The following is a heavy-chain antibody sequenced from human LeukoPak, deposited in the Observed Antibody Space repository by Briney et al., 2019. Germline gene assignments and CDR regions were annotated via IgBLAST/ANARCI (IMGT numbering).Heavy chain of an antibody. CDR1: GYTFTGYY. V-gene: IGHV1-2*02. CDR2: INPNSGGT. CDR3: ARDLLITMTEPAEDDY. D-gene: IGHD3-22*01. J-gene: IGHJ4*02. Sequence: ASVKVSCKASGYTFTGYYMHWVRQAPGQGLEWMGWINPNSGGTNYAQKFQGRVTMTRDTSISTAYMELSRLRSDDTAVYYCARDLLITMTEPAEDDYWGQGTLVTVSS.